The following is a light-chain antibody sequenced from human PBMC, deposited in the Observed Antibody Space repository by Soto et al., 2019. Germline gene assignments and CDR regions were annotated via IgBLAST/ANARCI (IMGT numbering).Light chain of an antibody. CDR2: AAS. CDR1: QTISTY. J-gene: IGKJ2*01. Sequence: DIQMTQSPSSLSASVGDSVTFTCPTSQTISTYLNWYQKKPGKAPALLIYAASTVLSGVPSRFSGSGSGTNFSLTITSLHPDDFASYYCQQTFSTPHTFGQGTKLEIK. V-gene: IGKV1-39*01. CDR3: QQTFSTPHT.